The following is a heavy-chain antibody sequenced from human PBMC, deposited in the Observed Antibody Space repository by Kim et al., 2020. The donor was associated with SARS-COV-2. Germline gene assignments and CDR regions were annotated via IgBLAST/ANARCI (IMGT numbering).Heavy chain of an antibody. Sequence: SETLSLTCAVYGGSFSGYYWSWIRQPPGKGLEWIGEINHSGSTNYNPSLKSRVTISVDTSKNQFSLKLSSVTAADTAVYYCARGRIQLWLLFFVNEAFD. CDR3: ARGRIQLWLLFFVNEAFD. D-gene: IGHD5-18*01. J-gene: IGHJ3*02. CDR2: INHSGST. V-gene: IGHV4-34*01. CDR1: GGSFSGYY.